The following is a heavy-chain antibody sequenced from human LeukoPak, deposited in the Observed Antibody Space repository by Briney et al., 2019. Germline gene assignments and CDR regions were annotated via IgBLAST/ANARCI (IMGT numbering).Heavy chain of an antibody. J-gene: IGHJ3*02. CDR2: VTGSGGST. D-gene: IGHD1-26*01. CDR1: GFAFSIYA. V-gene: IGHV3-23*01. CDR3: ANIGQTAFDI. Sequence: GGSLRLSCAASGFAFSIYAMSWVRQAPGKGLEWVSSVTGSGGSTYYADSVKGRFTISRDNSKNTLYLQMNSLRAEDTAVYYCANIGQTAFDIWGQGIMVTVSS.